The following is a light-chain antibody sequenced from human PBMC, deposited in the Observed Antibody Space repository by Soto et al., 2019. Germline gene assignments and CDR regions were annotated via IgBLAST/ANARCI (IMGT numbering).Light chain of an antibody. J-gene: IGKJ1*01. Sequence: EIVMTQSPATLSVSPGERATLSCRASQSVSSNLAWYQQKPGQAPRLLIYGASTRATAIPARFSGSGSGTEFTITISSLQSEDFAVYYCQQYNNWPVTFGQGTKVEI. CDR2: GAS. CDR3: QQYNNWPVT. V-gene: IGKV3-15*01. CDR1: QSVSSN.